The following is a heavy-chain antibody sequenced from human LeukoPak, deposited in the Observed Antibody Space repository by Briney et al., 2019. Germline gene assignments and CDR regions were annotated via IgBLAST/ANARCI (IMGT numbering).Heavy chain of an antibody. CDR3: ARDSLIAALRAFDI. Sequence: PGGSLRLSCAASGFTYSSYAMHWVRQAPGKGLEWVAVISYDGSNKYYADSVKGRFTISRDNSKNTLYLQMNSLRAEDTAVYYCARDSLIAALRAFDIWGQGTMVTVSS. CDR2: ISYDGSNK. J-gene: IGHJ3*02. V-gene: IGHV3-30-3*01. D-gene: IGHD6-25*01. CDR1: GFTYSSYA.